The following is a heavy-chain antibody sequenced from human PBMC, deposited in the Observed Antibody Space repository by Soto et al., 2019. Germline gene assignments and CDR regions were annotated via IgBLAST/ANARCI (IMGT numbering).Heavy chain of an antibody. CDR3: ARDFPGIAAAGTGLGWFDP. CDR2: INHSGST. CDR1: GGSFSGYY. D-gene: IGHD6-13*01. V-gene: IGHV4-34*01. Sequence: SETLSLTCAVYGGSFSGYYWSWIRQPPGKGLEWIGEINHSGSTNYNPSLKSRVTISVDTSKNQFSLKLSSVTAADTAVYYCARDFPGIAAAGTGLGWFDPWGQGTLVTVSS. J-gene: IGHJ5*02.